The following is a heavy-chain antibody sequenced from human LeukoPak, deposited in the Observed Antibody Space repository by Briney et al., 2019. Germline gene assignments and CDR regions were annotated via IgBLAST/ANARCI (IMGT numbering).Heavy chain of an antibody. CDR1: GFTFSSYS. V-gene: IGHV3-48*01. D-gene: IGHD5-18*01. CDR3: AREAYSYGYVYFDY. J-gene: IGHJ4*02. Sequence: GGSLRLSCAASGFTFSSYSMNWVRQAPGKGLEWVSYISSSSSTIYYADSVKGRFTISRDNAKNSLYLQMNSLRAEDTAVYYCAREAYSYGYVYFDYWGQGTLVTGSS. CDR2: ISSSSSTI.